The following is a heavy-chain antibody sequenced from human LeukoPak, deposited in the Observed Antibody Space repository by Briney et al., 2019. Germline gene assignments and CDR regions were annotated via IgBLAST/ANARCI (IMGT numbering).Heavy chain of an antibody. V-gene: IGHV3-7*01. Sequence: AGSLRLSCAVSGFTFSSYWMSWVRQAPGKGLEWVANIKQDGSEKYYVDSVKGRSTLSRDNAKNSLYLQMNSLRAEDTAVYYCARDRVAGDLDYWGEGTLVTVSS. J-gene: IGHJ4*02. CDR2: IKQDGSEK. CDR3: ARDRVAGDLDY. D-gene: IGHD3-10*01. CDR1: GFTFSSYW.